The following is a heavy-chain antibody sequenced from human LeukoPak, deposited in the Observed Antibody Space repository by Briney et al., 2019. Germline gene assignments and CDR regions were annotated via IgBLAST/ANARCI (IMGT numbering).Heavy chain of an antibody. CDR3: ARDDYYDSSGYYSYFDY. V-gene: IGHV3-9*01. J-gene: IGHJ4*02. Sequence: GGSLRLSCAASGFTFDDYAMHWVRQAPGKGLEWVSGSSWNSGSIGYADSVKGRFTISRDNAKNSLYLQMNSLRAEDTAVYYCARDDYYDSSGYYSYFDYWGQGTLVTVSS. CDR2: SSWNSGSI. D-gene: IGHD3-22*01. CDR1: GFTFDDYA.